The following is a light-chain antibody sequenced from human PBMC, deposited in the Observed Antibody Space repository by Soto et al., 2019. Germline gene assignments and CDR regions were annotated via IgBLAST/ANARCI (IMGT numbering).Light chain of an antibody. V-gene: IGKV1-5*03. J-gene: IGKJ1*01. CDR1: QSINNW. CDR3: QQYYSYPRT. CDR2: KAF. Sequence: DIQMTQSPSAMSASVGDRVTITCRASQSINNWLAWYQQKPGKAPKLLIYKAFSLESGVPSRFSGRGSGTEFTLTISCLQSEDFATYYCQQYYSYPRTFGQGTKVDIK.